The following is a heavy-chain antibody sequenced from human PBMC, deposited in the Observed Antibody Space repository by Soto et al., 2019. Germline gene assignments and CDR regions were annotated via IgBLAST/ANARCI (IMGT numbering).Heavy chain of an antibody. D-gene: IGHD5-12*01. V-gene: IGHV4-4*07. CDR1: GGSINTFY. Sequence: PSETLSLTCTFSGGSINTFYWSWVRQPAGKGLEWIGRIFSSGSTSFNPSLESRVAMSVDTSKNHFSLNLSSVTAADMAVYYCAREGSYSAYNFAHGIQLWSFDFWGQGALVTVS. J-gene: IGHJ4*02. CDR2: IFSSGST. CDR3: AREGSYSAYNFAHGIQLWSFDF.